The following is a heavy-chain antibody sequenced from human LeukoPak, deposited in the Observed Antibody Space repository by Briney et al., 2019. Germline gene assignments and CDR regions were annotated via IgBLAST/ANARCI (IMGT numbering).Heavy chain of an antibody. V-gene: IGHV1-46*01. J-gene: IGHJ4*02. CDR3: ATDRFYGSGSYFQGEGQDY. Sequence: HWASVKVSCKAFGYTFTSYYMHWVRQAPGQGLEWMGIINPSGGSTRNAQKFQGRVTMTEDTSTDTAYMELSSLRSEDTAVYYCATDRFYGSGSYFQGEGQDYWGQGTLVTVSS. CDR1: GYTFTSYY. D-gene: IGHD3-10*01. CDR2: INPSGGST.